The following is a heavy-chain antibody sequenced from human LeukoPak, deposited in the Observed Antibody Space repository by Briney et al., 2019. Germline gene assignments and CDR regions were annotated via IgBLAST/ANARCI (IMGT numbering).Heavy chain of an antibody. CDR2: INPNSGDT. CDR1: GYTFTGFH. Sequence: ASEKVSCKPSGYTFTGFHIHWVRQAPGQGLEYMGWINPNSGDTNYAQKFQGRVTMTRDTSISTAYMELSSLRFDDTAVYYCTTSPGDPFDYWGQGTLVTVSS. V-gene: IGHV1-2*02. D-gene: IGHD3-16*01. CDR3: TTSPGDPFDY. J-gene: IGHJ4*02.